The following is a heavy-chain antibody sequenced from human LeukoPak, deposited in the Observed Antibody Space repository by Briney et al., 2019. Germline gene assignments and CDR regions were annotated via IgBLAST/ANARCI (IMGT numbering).Heavy chain of an antibody. D-gene: IGHD4/OR15-4a*01. CDR1: GFTFSTAG. J-gene: IGHJ6*03. V-gene: IGHV3-33*06. CDR2: IWYDGSNE. CDR3: AKDQGANYYYYIDV. Sequence: PGRSLRLSCAASGFTFSTAGMHWVRQAPGKGLEWVALIWYDGSNEYADSVKGGFTISRDNSTNTLYLQMNRLRTEDTALYHCAKDQGANYYYYIDVWGKGATVTVSS.